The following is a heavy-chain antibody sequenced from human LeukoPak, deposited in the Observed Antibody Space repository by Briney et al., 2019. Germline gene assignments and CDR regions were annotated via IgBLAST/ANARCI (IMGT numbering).Heavy chain of an antibody. CDR3: AKERLWFGTGFDY. J-gene: IGHJ4*02. V-gene: IGHV3-30*18. CDR2: ISYDGSNK. Sequence: TGGSLRLSCAASGFTFSSYGMPWVRQAPGKGLEWVAVISYDGSNKYYADSVKGRFTISRDNSKNTLYLQMNSLRAEDTAVYYCAKERLWFGTGFDYWGQGTLVTVSS. CDR1: GFTFSSYG. D-gene: IGHD3-10*01.